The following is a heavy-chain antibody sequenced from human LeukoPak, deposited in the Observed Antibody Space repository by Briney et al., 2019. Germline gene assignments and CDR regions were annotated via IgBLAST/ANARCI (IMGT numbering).Heavy chain of an antibody. CDR2: IYTGGST. CDR3: ARDANKKNYFVC. D-gene: IGHD2/OR15-2a*01. V-gene: IGHV3-53*01. Sequence: QPGGSLRLSCAASGFTVSSSYMTWVRQAPGKGLEWVSVIYTGGSTYYADSVKGRFTISRDNSKNTLYLQMNSLRAEDTAVYYCARDANKKNYFVCWGQGTLVTVSS. J-gene: IGHJ4*02. CDR1: GFTVSSSY.